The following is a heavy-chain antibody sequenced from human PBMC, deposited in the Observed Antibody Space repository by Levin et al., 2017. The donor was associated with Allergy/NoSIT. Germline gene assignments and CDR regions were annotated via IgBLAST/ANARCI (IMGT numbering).Heavy chain of an antibody. D-gene: IGHD3-16*01. CDR3: ARGSESKITFVGLTRSRPKSFHY. Sequence: TSQTLSLTCAVYGGSLSNYYWSWIRQAPGKGLEWIGEINHVGNTNYSPSLKSRVTISLDTSKNQFSLKLSSLTAADTAVSYCARGSESKITFVGLTRSRPKSFHYWGHGTLVTVSS. V-gene: IGHV4-34*01. CDR2: INHVGNT. J-gene: IGHJ4*01. CDR1: GGSLSNYY.